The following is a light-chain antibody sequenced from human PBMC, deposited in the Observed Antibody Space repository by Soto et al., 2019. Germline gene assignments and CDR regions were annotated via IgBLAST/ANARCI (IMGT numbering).Light chain of an antibody. CDR3: SSRTRTSAVV. CDR2: EVS. J-gene: IGLJ7*01. Sequence: QSVLTQPASVSGSPGQSITISCTGTSSDVDVYSYVSWYQQHPGKAPKLMIYEVSNRPSGISDRFSGSMSGNTASLTISGLQAEDEADYYCSSRTRTSAVVFGGGTQLTVL. CDR1: SSDVDVYSY. V-gene: IGLV2-14*01.